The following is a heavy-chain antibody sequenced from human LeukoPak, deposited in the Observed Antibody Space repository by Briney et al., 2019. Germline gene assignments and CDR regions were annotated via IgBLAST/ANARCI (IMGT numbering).Heavy chain of an antibody. CDR1: GGSISSSSFY. J-gene: IGHJ4*02. CDR2: IYYSGST. CDR3: ARHGGSSGWYHFDY. V-gene: IGHV4-39*01. D-gene: IGHD6-13*01. Sequence: PSETLSLTCTVSGGSISSSSFYWGWIRQPPGKGLEWIGSIYYSGSTYYNPSLKSRVTISVDTSKNRFSLNLNSVTAADTALYYCARHGGSSGWYHFDYWGQGTLVTVSS.